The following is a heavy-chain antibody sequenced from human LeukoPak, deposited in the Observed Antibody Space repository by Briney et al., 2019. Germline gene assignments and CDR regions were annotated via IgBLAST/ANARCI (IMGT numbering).Heavy chain of an antibody. CDR2: IRSKANSYAT. J-gene: IGHJ4*02. V-gene: IGHV3-73*01. CDR1: GFTFSGSA. Sequence: GGSLRLSCAASGFTFSGSAMHWVRQASGKGLEWVGRIRSKANSYATAYAASVKGRFTISRDDSKNTAYLQMNSLKTEDTAVCYCTRFDADFDYWGQGTLVTVSS. CDR3: TRFDADFDY. D-gene: IGHD3-9*01.